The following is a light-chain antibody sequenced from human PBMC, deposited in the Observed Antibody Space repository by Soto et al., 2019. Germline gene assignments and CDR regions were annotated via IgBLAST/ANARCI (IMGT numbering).Light chain of an antibody. CDR2: GVS. J-gene: IGKJ5*01. CDR3: QQYSNSIT. Sequence: EIVWTQSPCTLSLSPGERSTLPRMASQSVSHGYFAWFQQKPGRAPRLLIYGVSTRATGIPDRFSGSGSGTDFTLTISRLEPEDFAVYYCQQYSNSITFGQGTRLEIK. V-gene: IGKV3-20*01. CDR1: QSVSHGY.